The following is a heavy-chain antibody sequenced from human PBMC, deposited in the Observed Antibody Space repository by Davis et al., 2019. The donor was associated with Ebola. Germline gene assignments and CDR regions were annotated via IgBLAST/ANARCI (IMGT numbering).Heavy chain of an antibody. CDR1: GFVFSAYT. CDR2: ISSSSSYI. V-gene: IGHV3-21*01. Sequence: PGGSLRLSCAASGFVFSAYTMNWVRQAPGKGLEWVSSISSSSSYIYYADSVKGRFTISRDNAKNSLFLQMFSLRAEDTAVYYCARDDPSGGMDSWGQGTLVTVSS. D-gene: IGHD3-3*01. CDR3: ARDDPSGGMDS. J-gene: IGHJ4*02.